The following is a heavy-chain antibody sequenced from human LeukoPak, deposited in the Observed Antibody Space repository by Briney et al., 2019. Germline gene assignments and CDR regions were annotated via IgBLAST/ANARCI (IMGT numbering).Heavy chain of an antibody. Sequence: GGSLRLSCAASGFTFSSYSMNWVRQAPGKGLEWVSYISSSSSTIYYADSVKGRFTISRDNAKNSLYLQMNSLRAEDTAVYYCAIGGRGDAFDIWGQGTMVTVSS. J-gene: IGHJ3*02. D-gene: IGHD1-26*01. V-gene: IGHV3-48*04. CDR2: ISSSSSTI. CDR1: GFTFSSYS. CDR3: AIGGRGDAFDI.